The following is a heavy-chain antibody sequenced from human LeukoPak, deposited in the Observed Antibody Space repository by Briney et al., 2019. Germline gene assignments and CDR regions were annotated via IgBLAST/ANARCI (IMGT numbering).Heavy chain of an antibody. Sequence: PSETLSLTCAVYGGSFSGYYWSWIRQPPGKGLEWIGGINHSGSTDYNPSLKSRVTISVDTSKNQFSLKLSSVTAADTAVYYCARLTQRDIVVVPAAIQRPHRKNYYYYYYMDVWGKGTTVTVSS. CDR2: INHSGST. CDR3: ARLTQRDIVVVPAAIQRPHRKNYYYYYYMDV. J-gene: IGHJ6*03. V-gene: IGHV4-34*01. D-gene: IGHD2-2*01. CDR1: GGSFSGYY.